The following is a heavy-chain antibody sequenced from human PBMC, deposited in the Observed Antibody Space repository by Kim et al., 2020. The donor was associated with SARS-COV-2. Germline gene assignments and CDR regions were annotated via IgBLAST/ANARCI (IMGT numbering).Heavy chain of an antibody. CDR1: GGTFSSYA. D-gene: IGHD3-22*01. J-gene: IGHJ2*01. CDR2: IIPIFGTA. Sequence: SVKVSCKASGGTFSSYAISWVRQAPGQGLEWMGGIIPIFGTANYAQKFQGRVTITADESTSTAYMELSSLRSEDTAVYYCATLRAKSVAADYYPLGYFDLWGRGTLVTVSS. CDR3: ATLRAKSVAADYYPLGYFDL. V-gene: IGHV1-69*13.